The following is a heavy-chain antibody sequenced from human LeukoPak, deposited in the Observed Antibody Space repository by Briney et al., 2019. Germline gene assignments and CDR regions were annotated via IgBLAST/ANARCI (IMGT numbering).Heavy chain of an antibody. Sequence: GGSLRLSCAASGFTFSSYAMAWVRQAPGKGLEWVSTITGSNGYTYYADSVKGRFTISRDNSKNTLYLQMDSLRAEDTAIYYCARESPVAATGRSWFDPWGQGTLVTVSS. D-gene: IGHD6-13*01. CDR3: ARESPVAATGRSWFDP. CDR1: GFTFSSYA. CDR2: ITGSNGYT. V-gene: IGHV3-23*01. J-gene: IGHJ5*02.